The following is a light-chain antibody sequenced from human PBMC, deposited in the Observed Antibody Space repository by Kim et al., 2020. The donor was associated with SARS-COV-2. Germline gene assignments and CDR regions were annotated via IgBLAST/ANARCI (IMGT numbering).Light chain of an antibody. CDR3: QQRYDWPLT. J-gene: IGKJ4*01. V-gene: IGKV3-11*01. CDR1: QSITNY. Sequence: EIVLTQSPATLSLSPGERATLSCRASQSITNYLAWYQQKPGQAPRLLIYNTFHRATGVPARFSGSGSGTDSTLTISSLEPEDYAIYYCQQRYDWPLTFGGGTKLEI. CDR2: NTF.